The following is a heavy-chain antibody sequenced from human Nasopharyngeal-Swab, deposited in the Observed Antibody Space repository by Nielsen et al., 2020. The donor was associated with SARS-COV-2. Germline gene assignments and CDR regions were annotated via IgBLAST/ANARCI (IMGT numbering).Heavy chain of an antibody. CDR2: IYHSGST. J-gene: IGHJ5*02. V-gene: IGHV4-30-2*01. Sequence: SETLSLTCAVSGGSISSGTYSWNWIRQPPGKGLEWIGYIYHSGSTHYNPSLESRVTISVDRSKNQFSLKLNSVTAADTAVYYCARFLAGRSAADWFDPWGQGTLVTVSS. D-gene: IGHD6-13*01. CDR3: ARFLAGRSAADWFDP. CDR1: GGSISSGTYS.